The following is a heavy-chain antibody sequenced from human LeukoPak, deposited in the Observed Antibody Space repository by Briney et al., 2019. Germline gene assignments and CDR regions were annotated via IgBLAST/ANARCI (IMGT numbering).Heavy chain of an antibody. D-gene: IGHD3-3*01. J-gene: IGHJ4*02. CDR3: ARLHDTYYDFWTGETFDY. V-gene: IGHV5-51*01. CDR1: GYSFTSYW. Sequence: GESLKISCKGSGYSFTSYWIGWVRQMPGKGLEWMGMIYPGDSDTRYSPSFQGQVTISADKSISTAYLQWSSLKASDTAMYYCARLHDTYYDFWTGETFDYWGQGTLVTVSS. CDR2: IYPGDSDT.